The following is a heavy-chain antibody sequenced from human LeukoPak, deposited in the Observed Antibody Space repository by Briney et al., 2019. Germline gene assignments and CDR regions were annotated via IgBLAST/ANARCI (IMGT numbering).Heavy chain of an antibody. D-gene: IGHD1-26*01. CDR2: MNPNSGNT. V-gene: IGHV1-8*01. J-gene: IGHJ4*02. CDR3: ARSYSGSYYRFFDY. CDR1: GYTFTSYD. Sequence: GASVKVSCKASGYTFTSYDINWVRQATGQGLEWMGWMNPNSGNTGYAQKFQGRVTMTRNTSISTAYMELSSLRSEDTAVYYCARSYSGSYYRFFDYWGQGTLVTVSS.